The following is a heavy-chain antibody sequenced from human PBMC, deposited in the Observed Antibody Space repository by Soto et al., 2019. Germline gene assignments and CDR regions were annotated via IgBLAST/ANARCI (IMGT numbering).Heavy chain of an antibody. CDR1: GYSISSSSW. CDR2: IYYSGST. J-gene: IGHJ4*02. D-gene: IGHD2-2*01. CDR3: AGGYQLRYFDY. Sequence: TSETLSLTCAVSGYSISSSSWWGWIRQPPGKGLEWIGYIYYSGSTYYNPSLKSRVTMSVDTSKNQFSLKLSSVTAVDTAVYYCAGGYQLRYFDYWGQGTQVTVSS. V-gene: IGHV4-28*03.